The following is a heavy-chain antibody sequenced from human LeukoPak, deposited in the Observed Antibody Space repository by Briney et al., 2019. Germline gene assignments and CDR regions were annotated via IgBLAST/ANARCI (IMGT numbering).Heavy chain of an antibody. CDR1: GAPLRSHY. D-gene: IGHD4-11*01. Sequence: SETLSLTCSVSGAPLRSHYWTWIRQSPGKGLEWIGHIYFSETTKYNPSLKSRASISADISKDQFSLNLRSVTAADTAVYYCASVYEYSDYFTWGQGTQVVVSS. CDR3: ASVYEYSDYFT. CDR2: IYFSETT. J-gene: IGHJ4*02. V-gene: IGHV4-59*11.